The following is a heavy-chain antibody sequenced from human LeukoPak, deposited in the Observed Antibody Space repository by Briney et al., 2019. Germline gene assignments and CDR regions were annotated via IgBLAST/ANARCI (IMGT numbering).Heavy chain of an antibody. CDR3: ARGGGNRHFDS. CDR2: IHTTGST. V-gene: IGHV4-4*07. J-gene: IGHJ4*02. Sequence: SETLSLTCSVSVGFTTYDYWNWIRQPAGKAPEWIGRIHTTGSTKYNPSLKSRLTMTLTKSKKQFSLNVTSMTAADTALYYCARGGGNRHFDSWGQGILVTVSS. CDR1: VGFTTYDY. D-gene: IGHD2-15*01.